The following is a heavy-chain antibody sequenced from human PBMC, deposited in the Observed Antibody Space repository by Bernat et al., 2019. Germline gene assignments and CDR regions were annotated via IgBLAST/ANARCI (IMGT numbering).Heavy chain of an antibody. CDR3: AKELRAADAFDI. CDR1: GFTFRSHG. V-gene: IGHV3-30*02. Sequence: QVQLVESGGGVVQSGGSLRLSCAASGFTFRSHGMHWVRQAPGKGLEWVAVIWYDGSNKYYADSVKGRFTISRDNSKDTLYLQMNSLRAEDTAVYYCAKELRAADAFDIWGQGTMVTVSS. J-gene: IGHJ3*02. D-gene: IGHD3-16*01. CDR2: IWYDGSNK.